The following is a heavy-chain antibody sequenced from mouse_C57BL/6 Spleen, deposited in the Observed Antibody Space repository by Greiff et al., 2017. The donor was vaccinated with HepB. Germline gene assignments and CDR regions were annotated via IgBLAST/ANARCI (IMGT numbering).Heavy chain of an antibody. Sequence: VKQSCKASGYTFTSYWMQWVKQRPGQGLEWIGEIDPSDSYTNYNQKFKGKATLTVDTSSSTAYMQLSSLTSEDSAVYYCARKESYGYGYWGQGTTLTVSS. CDR3: ARKESYGYGY. V-gene: IGHV1-50*01. CDR2: IDPSDSYT. J-gene: IGHJ2*01. CDR1: GYTFTSYW. D-gene: IGHD2-2*01.